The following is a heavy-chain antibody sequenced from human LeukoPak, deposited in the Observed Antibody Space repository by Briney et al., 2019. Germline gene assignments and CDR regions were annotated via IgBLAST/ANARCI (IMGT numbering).Heavy chain of an antibody. J-gene: IGHJ4*02. V-gene: IGHV1-18*04. CDR3: AVRGYSGYEKPHYNDY. Sequence: GASVRVSCKASGYTFTGHYMHYVRQAPGQGLEWMGWISAYNGNTNYAQKLQGRVTMTTDTSTSTAYMELRSLRSDDTAVYYCAVRGYSGYEKPHYNDYWGQGTLVTVSS. CDR1: GYTFTGHY. D-gene: IGHD5-12*01. CDR2: ISAYNGNT.